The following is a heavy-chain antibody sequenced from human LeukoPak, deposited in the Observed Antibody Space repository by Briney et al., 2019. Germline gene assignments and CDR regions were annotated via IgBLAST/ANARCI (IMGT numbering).Heavy chain of an antibody. CDR2: IKQDGSEK. J-gene: IGHJ4*02. V-gene: IGHV3-7*03. D-gene: IGHD2-21*02. CDR1: GFTFSSYW. CDR3: ARALGGDFLYYFDY. Sequence: GGSLRLSCAASGFTFSSYWMSWVRQAPGKGLEWVANIKQDGSEKYYADSVKGRFTISRDNAKNSLYLQMNSLRAEDTAVYYCARALGGDFLYYFDYWGQGTLVTVSS.